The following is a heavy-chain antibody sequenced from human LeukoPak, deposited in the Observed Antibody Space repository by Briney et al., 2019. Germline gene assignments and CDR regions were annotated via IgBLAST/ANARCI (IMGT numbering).Heavy chain of an antibody. Sequence: GGSLRLSCAASGFTFSSYWMSWVRQAPGKGLEWVANIKQDGSEKYYVDSVKGRFTIPRDNAKNSLYLQMNSLRAEDTAVYYCAREHIVVVPAAMGDYYYGMDVWGQGTTVTVSS. J-gene: IGHJ6*02. CDR1: GFTFSSYW. V-gene: IGHV3-7*01. CDR3: AREHIVVVPAAMGDYYYGMDV. D-gene: IGHD2-2*01. CDR2: IKQDGSEK.